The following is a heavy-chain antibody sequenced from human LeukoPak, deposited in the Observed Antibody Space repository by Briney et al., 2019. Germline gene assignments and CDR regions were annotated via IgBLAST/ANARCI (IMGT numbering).Heavy chain of an antibody. J-gene: IGHJ5*02. CDR2: ISGSGGST. D-gene: IGHD5-18*01. Sequence: PGGSLRLSCAASGFTFSSYAMSWVHQAPGKGLEWVSAISGSGGSTYYADSVKGRFTISRDNSKNTLYLQMNSLRAEDTAVYYCAKDKYSPNINNWFDPWGQGTLVTVSS. CDR1: GFTFSSYA. CDR3: AKDKYSPNINNWFDP. V-gene: IGHV3-23*01.